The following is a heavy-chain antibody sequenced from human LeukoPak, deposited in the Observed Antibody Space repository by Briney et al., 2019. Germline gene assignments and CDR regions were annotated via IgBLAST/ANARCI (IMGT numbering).Heavy chain of an antibody. CDR2: ISDSGHTK. Sequence: GSLRLSCAASGFTLSPYAMNWVRQAPGKRLEWIAFISDSGHTKYNADSVKGRFTISRDNAKNSVFLQMNSLRDEDAAVYYCARKELEGSWFDPWGQGTLVTVTS. D-gene: IGHD3-3*01. CDR1: GFTLSPYA. V-gene: IGHV3-48*02. CDR3: ARKELEGSWFDP. J-gene: IGHJ5*02.